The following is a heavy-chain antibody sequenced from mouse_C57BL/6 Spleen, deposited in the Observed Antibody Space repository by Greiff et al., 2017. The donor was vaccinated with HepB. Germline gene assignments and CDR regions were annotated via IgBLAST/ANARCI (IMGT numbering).Heavy chain of an antibody. J-gene: IGHJ2*01. D-gene: IGHD1-1*01. CDR1: GYAFSSSW. Sequence: VQLQQSGPELVKPGASVKISCKASGYAFSSSWMNWVKQRPGKGLEWIGRIYPGDGDTNYNGKFKGKATLTAYKSSSTAYMQLSSLTSEDSAVYFCAREGLLRSFDYWGQGTTLTVSS. CDR2: IYPGDGDT. CDR3: AREGLLRSFDY. V-gene: IGHV1-82*01.